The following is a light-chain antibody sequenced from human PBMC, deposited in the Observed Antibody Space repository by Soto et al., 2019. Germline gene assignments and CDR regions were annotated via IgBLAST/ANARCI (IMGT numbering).Light chain of an antibody. Sequence: DIVMTQSPDSLAVSLGERATFNCTSSQNLLSSSNNRDYLAWYQQKPGQPPKLLIYWASTRESGVPDRFSGSGSGTDFTLTISSLQAEDVALFYCQQYYATPLTFGGGTTVDIK. CDR1: QNLLSSSNNRDY. V-gene: IGKV4-1*01. J-gene: IGKJ4*01. CDR2: WAS. CDR3: QQYYATPLT.